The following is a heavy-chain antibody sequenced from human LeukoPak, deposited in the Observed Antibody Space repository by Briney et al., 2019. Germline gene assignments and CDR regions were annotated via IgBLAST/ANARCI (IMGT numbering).Heavy chain of an antibody. CDR1: GFTFSNAW. J-gene: IGHJ4*02. V-gene: IGHV3-7*01. CDR3: ARARYSDY. Sequence: GGSLRLSCAASGFTFSNAWMSWVRQAPGKGLEWVANIKQDGSEKYYVDSVKGRFTISRDNAENSLYLRMNSLRVEDTAVYYCARARYSDYWGQGTLVTVSS. CDR2: IKQDGSEK.